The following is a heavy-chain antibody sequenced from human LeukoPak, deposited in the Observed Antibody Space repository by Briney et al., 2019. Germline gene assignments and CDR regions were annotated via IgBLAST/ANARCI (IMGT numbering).Heavy chain of an antibody. V-gene: IGHV3-48*04. CDR3: ARLPAYCSSTSCYYDY. Sequence: GGSLRLSCAASGVTFSSYSMNWVRQAPGKGLECVSYISSASGSIYYADSVKGRFTISRDNAKNSLFLQMNSLRAEDTAVYYCARLPAYCSSTSCYYDYWGQGTLVTVSS. CDR1: GVTFSSYS. CDR2: ISSASGSI. D-gene: IGHD2-2*01. J-gene: IGHJ4*02.